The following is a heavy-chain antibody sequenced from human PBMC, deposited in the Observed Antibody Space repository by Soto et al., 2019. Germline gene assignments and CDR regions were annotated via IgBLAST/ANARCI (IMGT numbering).Heavy chain of an antibody. Sequence: ASVKVSCKASENTFSTYSLHWVRQAPGQGLEWMGVINPTTTTTTDAQKFQGRVTMTRDTSTSTAYMELRSLRSDDTAVYYCARLYCISTSCYLGMDVWG. V-gene: IGHV1-46*01. D-gene: IGHD2-2*01. CDR1: ENTFSTYS. J-gene: IGHJ6*02. CDR2: INPTTTTT. CDR3: ARLYCISTSCYLGMDV.